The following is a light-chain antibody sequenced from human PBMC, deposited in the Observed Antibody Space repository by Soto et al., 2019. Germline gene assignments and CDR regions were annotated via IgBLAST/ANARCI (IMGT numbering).Light chain of an antibody. V-gene: IGKV3-11*01. Sequence: EIVLTQSPGTLSLSPGERATLSCRASQSVSSSYLAWYQQKPGQAPRLLIYDASYRATGIPARFSGSGSGTDFILTISSLGPEDFAIYYCQQRSNWITFGQGTRLEIK. CDR3: QQRSNWIT. J-gene: IGKJ5*01. CDR1: QSVSSSY. CDR2: DAS.